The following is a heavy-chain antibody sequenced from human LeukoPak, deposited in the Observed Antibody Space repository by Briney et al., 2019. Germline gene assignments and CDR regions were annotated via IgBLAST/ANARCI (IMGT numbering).Heavy chain of an antibody. CDR1: GFTFSSYS. J-gene: IGHJ6*03. CDR2: ISSSSYI. Sequence: PGGSLRLSCAASGFTFSSYSMNWVRQAPGKGLEWVSSISSSSYIYYADSVKGRFTISRDNTKNSLYLQMNSPRAEDTAVYYCAREYQLPIAIYYYYYMDVWGKGTTVTVSS. CDR3: AREYQLPIAIYYYYYMDV. D-gene: IGHD2-2*01. V-gene: IGHV3-21*01.